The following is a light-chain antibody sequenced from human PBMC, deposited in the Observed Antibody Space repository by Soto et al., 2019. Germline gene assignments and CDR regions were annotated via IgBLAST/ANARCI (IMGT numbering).Light chain of an antibody. Sequence: ENVLTQGPGTLSLCAGEIDTLCGRASQSVGTYLAWYQHKPGQAPRLLIFDASKRATGIPARFSGSGSGTDFTLTISRLEPEDFAVYYCQQYGSSRITFGQGTRLEIK. CDR2: DAS. J-gene: IGKJ5*01. CDR3: QQYGSSRIT. V-gene: IGKV3-20*01. CDR1: QSVGTY.